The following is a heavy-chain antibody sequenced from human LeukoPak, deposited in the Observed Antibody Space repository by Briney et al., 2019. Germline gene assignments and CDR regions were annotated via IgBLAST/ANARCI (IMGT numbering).Heavy chain of an antibody. Sequence: SETLSLTCTVSGGSVTSGNYYWNWIRQPAGKGLEWIGRIYTNGGASYNPSLKSRVTISIDASKNQFSLKLSSVTAADTAAYYCAREPPGYWGQGILVTFSS. V-gene: IGHV4-61*02. CDR1: GGSVTSGNYY. CDR2: IYTNGGA. CDR3: AREPPGY. J-gene: IGHJ4*02.